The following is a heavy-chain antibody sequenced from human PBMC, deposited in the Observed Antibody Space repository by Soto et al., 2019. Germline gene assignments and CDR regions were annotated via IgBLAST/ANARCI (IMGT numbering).Heavy chain of an antibody. Sequence: SETLSLTCSVSGVSIDSHFWSWIRQAPGKGPELVGYIYHTVNTNYNPALKSRVTISMDTSENQLSLQLSSVTAADTAVYYCARLQYTVVTALDIWGQGTMVTVSS. CDR2: IYHTVNT. V-gene: IGHV4-59*11. J-gene: IGHJ3*02. CDR3: ARLQYTVVTALDI. D-gene: IGHD2-15*01. CDR1: GVSIDSHF.